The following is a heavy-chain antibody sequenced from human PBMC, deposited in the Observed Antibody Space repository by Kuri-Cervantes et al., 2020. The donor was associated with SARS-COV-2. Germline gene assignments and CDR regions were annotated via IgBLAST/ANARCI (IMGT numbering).Heavy chain of an antibody. CDR1: GFPFSAFS. Sequence: GESLKISCAASGFPFSAFSMSWVRQAPGKGLEWVANIKQDGSEKCYVDSVKGRFTISRDNAKNSLYLQMNSLRAEDTAVYYCAREFFGVVNGYFDYWGQGTLVTVSS. J-gene: IGHJ4*02. V-gene: IGHV3-7*01. D-gene: IGHD3-3*01. CDR2: IKQDGSEK. CDR3: AREFFGVVNGYFDY.